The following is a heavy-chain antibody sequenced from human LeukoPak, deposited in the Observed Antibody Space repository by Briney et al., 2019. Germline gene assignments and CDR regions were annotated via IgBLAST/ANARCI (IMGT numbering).Heavy chain of an antibody. CDR3: ARDPYSGNYGAYYYYYMDV. D-gene: IGHD1-26*01. CDR1: GFTFSNSD. CDR2: VSWNGSRT. Sequence: QPGGSLRLSCAASGFTFSNSDMNWVHQAPGKWLEWVSGVSWNGSRTHYADSVKGRFSISRDNSRNTLYLQTNSLRAEDTAVYYCARDPYSGNYGAYYYYYMDVWGKGTTVTISS. J-gene: IGHJ6*03. V-gene: IGHV3-35*01.